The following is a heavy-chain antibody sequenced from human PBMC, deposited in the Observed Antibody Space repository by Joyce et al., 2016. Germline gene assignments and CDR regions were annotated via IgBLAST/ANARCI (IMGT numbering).Heavy chain of an antibody. CDR2: ISGTSYYI. D-gene: IGHD3-16*01. V-gene: IGHV3-21*01. CDR3: ARGGISYYYAMDV. J-gene: IGHJ6*02. CDR1: GSTFSSWS. Sequence: QLVESGGGVVKPGGSLRLSCEASGSTFSSWSMSVFRQGPGKGLEWVAAISGTSYYIFHAETVRGRFTVSRDNAKKTLYLQMNSLRAEDSAVFYCARGGISYYYAMDVWGQGTTVTVSS.